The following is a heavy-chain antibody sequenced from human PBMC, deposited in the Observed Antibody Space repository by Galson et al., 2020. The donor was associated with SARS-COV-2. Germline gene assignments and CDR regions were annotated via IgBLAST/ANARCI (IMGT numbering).Heavy chain of an antibody. V-gene: IGHV4-61*09. D-gene: IGHD6-13*01. CDR2: IYTSGST. CDR3: ARDKQLVPNWFDP. Sequence: SETLSLTCTVPGGSISSGSYYWSWIRPPAGKGLEWIGHIYTSGSTNYNPSIKSRVTISVDTSKNQFSLKLSSVTAADTAVYYCARDKQLVPNWFDPWGQGTLVTVAS. CDR1: GGSISSGSYY. J-gene: IGHJ5*02.